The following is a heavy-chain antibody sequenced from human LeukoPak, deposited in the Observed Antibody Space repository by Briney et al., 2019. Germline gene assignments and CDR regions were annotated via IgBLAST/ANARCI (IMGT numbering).Heavy chain of an antibody. CDR3: AKARYYGSGSDTFDY. D-gene: IGHD3-10*01. CDR1: GFTFDDYA. CDR2: ISWNSGSI. J-gene: IGHJ4*02. Sequence: GGSLRLSCVASGFTFDDYAMHWVRQAPGKGLEWVSGISWNSGSIGYADSVKGRFTISRDNAKNSLYLQMNSLRAEDTALYYCAKARYYGSGSDTFDYWGQGTLVTVSS. V-gene: IGHV3-9*01.